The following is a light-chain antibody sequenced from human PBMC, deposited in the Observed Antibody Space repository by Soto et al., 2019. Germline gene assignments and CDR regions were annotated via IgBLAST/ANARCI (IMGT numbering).Light chain of an antibody. CDR1: SSDVGAYNF. J-gene: IGLJ1*01. CDR3: SSHGGSSPFYV. CDR2: EVS. V-gene: IGLV2-14*03. Sequence: QFALTQPASVSGSPGQSITISCTGTSSDVGAYNFVSWYQQHPGKVPKLIIHEVSNRPSGVSNRFSGSKSGNTASLTISGLQTEDEADYYCSSHGGSSPFYVFGTGTKLTVL.